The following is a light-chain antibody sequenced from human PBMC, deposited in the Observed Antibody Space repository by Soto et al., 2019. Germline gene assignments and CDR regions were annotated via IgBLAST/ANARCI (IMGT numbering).Light chain of an antibody. CDR2: AGS. CDR3: MQAVQTPRT. Sequence: DIVMTQSPLSLSVTPGEPASISCRSSQSLLHSNGYNYLDWYLQKPGQSPQLLIYAGSNRASGVPDRFIGSGSATDFTLKISRVEAEDVGTYSCMQAVQTPRTFGPGTKLEIK. V-gene: IGKV2-28*01. CDR1: QSLLHSNGYNY. J-gene: IGKJ2*01.